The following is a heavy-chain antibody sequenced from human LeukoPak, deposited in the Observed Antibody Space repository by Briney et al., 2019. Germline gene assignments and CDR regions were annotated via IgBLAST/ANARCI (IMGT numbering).Heavy chain of an antibody. D-gene: IGHD6-25*01. CDR2: INPNTGNP. CDR1: GYTFTSYA. CDR3: ARDNYSSGARAFDI. V-gene: IGHV7-4-1*02. J-gene: IGHJ3*02. Sequence: ASVKVSCKASGYTFTSYAMNWVRQAPGQGPEWMGWINPNTGNPTYAQGFTGRFVFSLDTSVSTAYLQISSLKAEDTAVYYCARDNYSSGARAFDIWGQGTMVTVSS.